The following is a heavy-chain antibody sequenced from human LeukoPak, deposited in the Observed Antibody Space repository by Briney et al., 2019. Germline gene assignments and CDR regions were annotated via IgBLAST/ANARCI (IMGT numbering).Heavy chain of an antibody. Sequence: SQTLSLTCTVSGGSISSGDYYWSWIRQPPGKGLEWIGYIYYSGSPYSNPSLKSRLTISVDTSKNQFSLKLSSVTAADTAVYYCARLAAAGFYFDYWGQGTLVTVSS. V-gene: IGHV4-30-4*01. D-gene: IGHD6-13*01. J-gene: IGHJ4*02. CDR3: ARLAAAGFYFDY. CDR2: IYYSGSP. CDR1: GGSISSGDYY.